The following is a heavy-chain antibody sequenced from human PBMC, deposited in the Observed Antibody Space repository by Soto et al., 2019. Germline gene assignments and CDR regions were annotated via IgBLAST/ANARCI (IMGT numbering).Heavy chain of an antibody. CDR2: IYPGDSDT. CDR1: GYSFTSYW. CDR3: DRLHYYDSRGYNAY. V-gene: IGHV5-51*01. Sequence: EVQLVQSGAEVKNPGESLKISCKGSGYSFTSYWICWVRQRPGKGVEWMGIIYPGDSDTKYSPSFHGQVTISADKSIITVYRQWSSLKASDTAMYFGDRLHYYDSRGYNAYWGQGTLVTVSS. D-gene: IGHD3-22*01. J-gene: IGHJ4*02.